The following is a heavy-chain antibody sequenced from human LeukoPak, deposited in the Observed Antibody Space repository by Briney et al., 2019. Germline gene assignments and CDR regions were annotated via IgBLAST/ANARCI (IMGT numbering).Heavy chain of an antibody. Sequence: GGSLRLSCAASGFTFDDYAMHWVRQAPGKGLEWVSGISWNSGSIGYADSVKGRFTISRDNAKNSLFLQMNSLRAEDTAVYYCARGAEYDGSGSYYDGNWFDPWGQGTLVTVSS. D-gene: IGHD3-10*01. CDR1: GFTFDDYA. V-gene: IGHV3-9*01. CDR2: ISWNSGSI. J-gene: IGHJ5*02. CDR3: ARGAEYDGSGSYYDGNWFDP.